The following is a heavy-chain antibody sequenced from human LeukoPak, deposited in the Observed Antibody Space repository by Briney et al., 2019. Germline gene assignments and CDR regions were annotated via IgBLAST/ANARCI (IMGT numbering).Heavy chain of an antibody. D-gene: IGHD2-8*01. CDR1: GGSFSGYY. J-gene: IGHJ6*03. CDR3: ARVFGVRWGYYMDV. CDR2: INHSGST. V-gene: IGHV4-34*01. Sequence: SETLSLTCAVYGGSFSGYYWSWIRQPPGKGLEWIGEINHSGSTHYNPSLKSRVTISVDTSKNQFSLKLSSVTAADTAVYYCARVFGVRWGYYMDVWGKGTTVTVSS.